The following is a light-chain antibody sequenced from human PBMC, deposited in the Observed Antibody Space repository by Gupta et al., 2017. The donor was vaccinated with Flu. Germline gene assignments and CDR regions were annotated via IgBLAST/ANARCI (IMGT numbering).Light chain of an antibody. J-gene: IGLJ3*02. CDR2: KDI. Sequence: GDTVSKQYAYTDQLKPGQAPLMVSYKDIERPPGSPERFSASSSGTTVTMTISGVQAEEEADYYCQLSDITGIFPVFGGGTKLTVL. CDR3: QLSDITGIFPV. CDR1: TVSKQY. V-gene: IGLV3-25*01.